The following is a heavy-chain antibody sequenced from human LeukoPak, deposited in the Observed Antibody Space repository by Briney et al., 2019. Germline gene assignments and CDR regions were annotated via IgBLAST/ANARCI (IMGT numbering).Heavy chain of an antibody. CDR3: GRHAYGGSPPLS. J-gene: IGHJ4*02. D-gene: IGHD3-10*01. CDR1: GFTVRDGY. Sequence: HAGGSPRLSCAASGFTVRDGYMSWVRQAPGKRLEWLAFIYVSGTTFYAASVKGRFTISRDNAKNTVYLQMNNLRAEDTALYYCGRHAYGGSPPLSWGQGALVTVSS. CDR2: IYVSGTT. V-gene: IGHV3-53*01.